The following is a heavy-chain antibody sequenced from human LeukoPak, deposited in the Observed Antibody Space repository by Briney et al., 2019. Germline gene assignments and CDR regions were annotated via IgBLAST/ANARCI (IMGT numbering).Heavy chain of an antibody. CDR3: AKEEVAQIHN. J-gene: IGHJ4*02. CDR1: GFTLSTNA. V-gene: IGHV3-23*01. Sequence: SGGSLRLSCLTSGFTLSTNAMSWVRQAPGKGLEWISGISGSGASTYYADSVKGRFTISRDDSRNTLYLQMNSLRGDDTAVYYCAKEEVAQIHNWGQGTLVTVSS. CDR2: ISGSGAST.